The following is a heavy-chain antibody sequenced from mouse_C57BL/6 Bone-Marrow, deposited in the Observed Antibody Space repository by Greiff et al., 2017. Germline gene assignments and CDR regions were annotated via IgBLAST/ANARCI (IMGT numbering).Heavy chain of an antibody. Sequence: QVQLQQSGAELVKPGASVQLSCKASGYTFTSYWMHWVKQRPGQGLEWIGMIHPNSSSTNYTEKFKSKATLTVYKSSSTAYMQLSSLASEDSAVYYCARKGGYDYDPDYGGQGTTLTVSS. CDR1: GYTFTSYW. J-gene: IGHJ2*01. CDR3: ARKGGYDYDPDY. CDR2: IHPNSSST. D-gene: IGHD2-4*01. V-gene: IGHV1-64*01.